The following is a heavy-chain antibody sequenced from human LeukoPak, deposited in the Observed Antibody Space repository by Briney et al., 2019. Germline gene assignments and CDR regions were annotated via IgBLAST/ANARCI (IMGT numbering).Heavy chain of an antibody. CDR1: GVSVSSNNAA. J-gene: IGHJ4*02. CDR3: ARGTMIVVVKEDY. D-gene: IGHD3-22*01. Sequence: SQTLSLTCAISGVSVSSNNAALNWLSPSPSRGLEWLGRTYYRSKWNNDYAVSVKSRITINPDTSKNQFSLQLNSVTPEDTAVYYCARGTMIVVVKEDYWGQGTLVTVSS. CDR2: TYYRSKWNN. V-gene: IGHV6-1*01.